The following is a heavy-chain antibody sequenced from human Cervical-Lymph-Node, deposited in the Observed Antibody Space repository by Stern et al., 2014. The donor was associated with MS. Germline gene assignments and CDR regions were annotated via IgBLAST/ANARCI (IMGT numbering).Heavy chain of an antibody. Sequence: DQLVESGGGLVKPGGSLRLSCAASGFTFSDYYMSWIRQAPGKGLEWVSYISSSGSTIYYADSVKGRFTISRDNAKNSLYLQMNSLRAEDTAVYYCARPKAVVPAALFGYYGMDVWGQGTTVTVSS. CDR2: ISSSGSTI. CDR1: GFTFSDYY. J-gene: IGHJ6*02. D-gene: IGHD2-2*01. V-gene: IGHV3-11*01. CDR3: ARPKAVVPAALFGYYGMDV.